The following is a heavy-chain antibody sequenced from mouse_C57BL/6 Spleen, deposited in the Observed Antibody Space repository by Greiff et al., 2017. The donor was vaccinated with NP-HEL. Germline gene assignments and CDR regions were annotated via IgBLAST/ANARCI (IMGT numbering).Heavy chain of an antibody. CDR2: IYPGSGST. V-gene: IGHV1-55*01. CDR1: GYTFTSYW. D-gene: IGHD2-1*01. J-gene: IGHJ4*01. CDR3: ARQIYSYAMDY. Sequence: QVQLQQPGAELVKPGASVKMSCKASGYTFTSYWITWVKQRPGQGLEWIGDIYPGSGSTNYNEKFKSKATLTVETSSSTAYMQLSSLTSEDSAVYYCARQIYSYAMDYWGQGTSVTVSS.